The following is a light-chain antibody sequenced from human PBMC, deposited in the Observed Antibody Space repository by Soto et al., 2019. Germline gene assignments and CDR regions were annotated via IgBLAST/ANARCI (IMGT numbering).Light chain of an antibody. CDR1: SSDVGGYIY. Sequence: SVLTQPASVSGSPGQSITISCTGTSSDVGGYIYVSWYQQHPGKAPKLMIYDVTSRPSGVSYRFSGSKSGNTASLTISGLQAEDEADYYCSSYTTRSSEVFGTGTKVTVL. CDR2: DVT. J-gene: IGLJ1*01. V-gene: IGLV2-14*01. CDR3: SSYTTRSSEV.